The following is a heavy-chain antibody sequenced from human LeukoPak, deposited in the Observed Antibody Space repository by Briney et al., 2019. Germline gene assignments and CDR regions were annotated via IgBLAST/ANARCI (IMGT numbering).Heavy chain of an antibody. V-gene: IGHV1-46*01. Sequence: ASVKVSCKASGYTFTSYYMHWVRQAPGRGLEWMGIINPSGGSTSYAQKFQGRVTVTRDTSTSTVYMELSSLRSEDTAVYYCARAAVYGGPWYYGMDVWGQGTTVTVSS. J-gene: IGHJ6*02. CDR1: GYTFTSYY. CDR2: INPSGGST. D-gene: IGHD3-16*01. CDR3: ARAAVYGGPWYYGMDV.